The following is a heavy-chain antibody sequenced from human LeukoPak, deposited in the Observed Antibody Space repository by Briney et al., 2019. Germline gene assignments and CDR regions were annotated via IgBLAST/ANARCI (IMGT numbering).Heavy chain of an antibody. J-gene: IGHJ5*02. CDR3: ARAFSSSWYWFDP. V-gene: IGHV4-39*01. Sequence: SETLSLTCTVSGGSISSSSYYWGWIRQPPGKGLEWIGSIYYSGSTYYNPPLKSRVTISVDTSKNQFSLKLSSVTAADTAVYYCARAFSSSWYWFDPWGQGTLVTVSS. CDR2: IYYSGST. D-gene: IGHD6-13*01. CDR1: GGSISSSSYY.